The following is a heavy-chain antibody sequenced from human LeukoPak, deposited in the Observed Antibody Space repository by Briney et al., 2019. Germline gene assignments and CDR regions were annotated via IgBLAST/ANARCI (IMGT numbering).Heavy chain of an antibody. CDR2: ISAGGGST. CDR1: GFTFSSYA. CDR3: ARAAMGDYVQFPNDY. D-gene: IGHD4-17*01. V-gene: IGHV3-23*01. J-gene: IGHJ4*02. Sequence: GGSLRLSCVASGFTFSSYAMSWVRQAPGKGLEWVSAISAGGGSTYYADSVKGRFPISRDNSKNTLDLQMNSLRAEDTALYSCARAAMGDYVQFPNDYWGQGTLVIVSS.